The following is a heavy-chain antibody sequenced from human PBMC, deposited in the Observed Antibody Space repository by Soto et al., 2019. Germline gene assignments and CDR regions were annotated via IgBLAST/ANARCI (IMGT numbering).Heavy chain of an antibody. J-gene: IGHJ5*02. Sequence: EVQLVESGGGLVQPGGSLRLSCAASGFTVSSNYMSWVRQAPGKGLEWVSVIYSGGSTYYADSVKGRFTISRDNSKNTLYRQMNSRRAEDTAVYYCARQAVAGLRAFDPWGQGTLVTVSS. V-gene: IGHV3-66*04. D-gene: IGHD6-19*01. CDR3: ARQAVAGLRAFDP. CDR2: IYSGGST. CDR1: GFTVSSNY.